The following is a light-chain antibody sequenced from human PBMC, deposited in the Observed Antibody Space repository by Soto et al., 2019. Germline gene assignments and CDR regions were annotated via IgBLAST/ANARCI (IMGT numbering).Light chain of an antibody. Sequence: EIVLTQSPATLSLSPGERATLSCRASQSVSSYLAWYQQKPGQAPRLLIYDASNRATGIPARFSGSGSWTDFTLTISSLEPEDFAVYYCQQRSNWLRTFGQGTKVDIK. V-gene: IGKV3-11*01. CDR3: QQRSNWLRT. CDR1: QSVSSY. J-gene: IGKJ1*01. CDR2: DAS.